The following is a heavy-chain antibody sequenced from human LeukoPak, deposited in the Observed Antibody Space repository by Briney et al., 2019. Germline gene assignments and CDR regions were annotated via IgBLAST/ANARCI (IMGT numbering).Heavy chain of an antibody. CDR3: GRHSYGLDY. CDR2: IYFSDSDT. CDR1: GNNYW. J-gene: IGHJ4*02. V-gene: IGHV5-51*01. D-gene: IGHD2-8*01. Sequence: PGASVKISSKASGNNYWIAWVRQMPGKGLGWLGIIYFSDSDTRYSPSFQGRLTISVDKSISTASMQLSSLKASDTAICFCGRHSYGLDYWGQGALVTVSS.